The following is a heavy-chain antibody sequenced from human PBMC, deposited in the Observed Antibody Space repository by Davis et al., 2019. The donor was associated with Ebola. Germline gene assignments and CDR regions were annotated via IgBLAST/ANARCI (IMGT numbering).Heavy chain of an antibody. CDR2: ISYSGATI. Sequence: PGGSLRLSCAASGFTFSDNYMTWIRQAPGKGLEWVAYISYSGATIYYADSVKGRFTISRDNAKNSLYLQMNSLRDEDTAVYYCARDAWLDSGYYTGAFDIWGQGTMVTVSS. CDR1: GFTFSDNY. V-gene: IGHV3-11*04. CDR3: ARDAWLDSGYYTGAFDI. J-gene: IGHJ3*02. D-gene: IGHD3-22*01.